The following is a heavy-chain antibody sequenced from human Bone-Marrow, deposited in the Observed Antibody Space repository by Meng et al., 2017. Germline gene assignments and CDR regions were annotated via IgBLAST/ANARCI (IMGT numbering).Heavy chain of an antibody. J-gene: IGHJ6*02. Sequence: SETLSLTCTVSGGSISSYYWSWIRQPPGKGLEWIGYIYYTGTTNYNPSLKSRVTISVDTSKNQFSLKLSSVAAAYTAVYYCARDQWLVPPNYSPGYYYGMDVWGQGTTVTVSS. V-gene: IGHV4-59*01. D-gene: IGHD6-19*01. CDR3: ARDQWLVPPNYSPGYYYGMDV. CDR2: IYYTGTT. CDR1: GGSISSYY.